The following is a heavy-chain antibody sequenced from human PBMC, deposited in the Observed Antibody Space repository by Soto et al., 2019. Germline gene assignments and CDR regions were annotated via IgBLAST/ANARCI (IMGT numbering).Heavy chain of an antibody. D-gene: IGHD3-9*01. CDR1: GFTFSSYS. Sequence: EVQLVESGGGLVKPGGSLRLSCAASGFTFSSYSMNWVRQAPGEGLEWVSSISASSSYIYYADSVKGRFIISRDNAKNSLYLQMKSLRAEDTAVYYCSRTVHYDILTAYTDWGQGTLVTVSS. J-gene: IGHJ4*02. CDR3: SRTVHYDILTAYTD. CDR2: ISASSSYI. V-gene: IGHV3-21*01.